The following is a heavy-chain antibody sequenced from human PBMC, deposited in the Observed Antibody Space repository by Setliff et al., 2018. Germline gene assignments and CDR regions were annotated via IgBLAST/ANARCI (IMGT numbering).Heavy chain of an antibody. CDR2: ISSSSSSI. Sequence: PGGSLRLPCAASGFTFSSYSMNWVRQAPGKGLEWVSYISSSSSSIYYADSVKGRFTITRDNAKNSLYLQMNSLRAEDTAVYYCATTPGGGGYGEYYFDYWGQGTLVTVSS. V-gene: IGHV3-48*01. CDR1: GFTFSSYS. CDR3: ATTPGGGGYGEYYFDY. D-gene: IGHD3-10*01. J-gene: IGHJ4*02.